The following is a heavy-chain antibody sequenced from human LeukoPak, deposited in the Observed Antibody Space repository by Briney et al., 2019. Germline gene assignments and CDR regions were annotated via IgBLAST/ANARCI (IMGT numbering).Heavy chain of an antibody. D-gene: IGHD6-6*01. CDR2: ISGSGGTT. J-gene: IGHJ4*02. V-gene: IGHV3-23*01. CDR3: AREGSSSSFDY. CDR1: GFTFSSYD. Sequence: GGSLRLSCAASGFTFSSYDMSWVRQAPGKGLEWVSAISGSGGTTYYADSVKGRFTISRDNSKNTLYLQMNSLRAEDTAVYYCAREGSSSSFDYWGQGTLVTVSS.